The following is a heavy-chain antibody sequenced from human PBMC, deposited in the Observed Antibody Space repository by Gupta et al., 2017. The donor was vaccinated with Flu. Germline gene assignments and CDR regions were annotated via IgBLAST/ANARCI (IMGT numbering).Heavy chain of an antibody. CDR3: TTAPYVRLLPHAERRLKTDY. CDR1: GFIFSNAW. D-gene: IGHD1-1*01. V-gene: IGHV3-15*02. J-gene: IGHJ4*02. CDR2: MKSQTDGGTT. Sequence: EVQLVESAGALVKSGGSLRLSCGASGFIFSNAWMSWVRQAPGKGLEWVGRMKSQTDGGTTDYAAPVKGRFTISRDDSKNTLYLQMNSLQTEDTAVYYCTTAPYVRLLPHAERRLKTDYWGQGTLVTVSS.